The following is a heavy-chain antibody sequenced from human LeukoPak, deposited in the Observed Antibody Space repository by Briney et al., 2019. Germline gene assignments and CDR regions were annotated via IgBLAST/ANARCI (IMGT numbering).Heavy chain of an antibody. CDR1: GGSISSYY. CDR2: IYYSGST. V-gene: IGHV4-59*01. Sequence: PSETLSLTCTVSGGSISSYYWSWIRQPPGKGLEWIGYIYYSGSTNYNPSLKSRVTTSVDTSKNQFSLKLSSVTAADTAVYYCARDVGIVGASSWFDPWGQGTLVTVSS. J-gene: IGHJ5*02. CDR3: ARDVGIVGASSWFDP. D-gene: IGHD1-26*01.